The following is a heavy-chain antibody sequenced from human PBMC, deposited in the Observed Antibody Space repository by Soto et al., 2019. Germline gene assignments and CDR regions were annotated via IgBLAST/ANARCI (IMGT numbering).Heavy chain of an antibody. CDR3: AREMNVDTAMVVVGHFDY. J-gene: IGHJ4*02. V-gene: IGHV1-69*13. Sequence: SVKVSCKASGGTFSSYAISWGRQAPGQRLEWMGGVIPIFGTANYAQKFQGRVTITADESTSTAYMELSSLRSEDTAVYYCAREMNVDTAMVVVGHFDYWGQGTLVTVSS. D-gene: IGHD5-18*01. CDR2: VIPIFGTA. CDR1: GGTFSSYA.